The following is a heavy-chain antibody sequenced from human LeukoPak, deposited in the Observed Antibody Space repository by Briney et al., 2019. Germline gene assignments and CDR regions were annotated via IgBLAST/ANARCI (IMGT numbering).Heavy chain of an antibody. CDR3: ARRYYDSSGFDAFDI. Sequence: SETLSLTCTVSGGSISSSSYYWGWIRQPPGKGLEWIGSIYYSGSTYYNPALKSRVTISVDTSKNQFSLKLSSVTAADTAVYYCARRYYDSSGFDAFDIWGQGTMVTVSS. J-gene: IGHJ3*02. CDR1: GGSISSSSYY. D-gene: IGHD3-22*01. V-gene: IGHV4-39*01. CDR2: IYYSGST.